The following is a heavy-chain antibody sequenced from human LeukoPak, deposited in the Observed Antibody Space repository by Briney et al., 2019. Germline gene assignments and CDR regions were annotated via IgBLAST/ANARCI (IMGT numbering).Heavy chain of an antibody. CDR1: GGSISSYY. D-gene: IGHD5-12*01. CDR2: IYYSGST. Sequence: SETLSLTCTVSGGSISSYYWSWIRQPPGKGLEWIGYIYYSGSTNYNPSLKSRVTIPVDTSKNQFSLKLSSVTAADTAVYYCARDRNSGYDLYYYYGMDVWGQGTTVTVSS. V-gene: IGHV4-59*01. CDR3: ARDRNSGYDLYYYYGMDV. J-gene: IGHJ6*02.